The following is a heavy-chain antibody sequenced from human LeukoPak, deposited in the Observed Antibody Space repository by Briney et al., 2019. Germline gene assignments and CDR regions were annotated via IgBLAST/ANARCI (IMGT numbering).Heavy chain of an antibody. CDR1: GYSISSGYY. Sequence: PSETLSLTCAVSGYSISSGYYWGWIRQPPGKGLEWVSAISSSAGTTYYADSVKGRFTISRDNSKNTLYLQMNSLRADDTAVYYCARDGKSSGWYYWGQGTLVTVSS. D-gene: IGHD6-19*01. CDR2: ISSSAGTT. CDR3: ARDGKSSGWYY. V-gene: IGHV3-23*01. J-gene: IGHJ4*02.